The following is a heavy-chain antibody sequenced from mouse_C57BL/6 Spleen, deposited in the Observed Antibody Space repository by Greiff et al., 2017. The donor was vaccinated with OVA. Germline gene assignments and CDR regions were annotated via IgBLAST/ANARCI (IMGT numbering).Heavy chain of an antibody. J-gene: IGHJ2*01. CDR3: ARDYDYDDYFDY. D-gene: IGHD2-4*01. V-gene: IGHV1-72*01. CDR1: GYTFLSYW. Sequence: QVQLQQPGAELVKPGASVKLSCKASGYTFLSYWMHWVKQRPGRGLEWIGRIDPNSGGTKYNEKFKSKTTLTVDKPSSTAYMQLSILTSEDSAVYYCARDYDYDDYFDYWGQGTTLTVSS. CDR2: IDPNSGGT.